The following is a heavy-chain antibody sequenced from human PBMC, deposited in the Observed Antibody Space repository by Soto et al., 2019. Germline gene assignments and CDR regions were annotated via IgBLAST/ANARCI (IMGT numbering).Heavy chain of an antibody. CDR1: GFTFSSYG. CDR2: IWYDGSNK. Sequence: PGGSLRLSCAASGFTFSSYGMHWVRQAPGKGLEWVAVIWYDGSNKYYADSVKGRFTISRDNSKNTLYLQMNSLRAEDTAVYYCARDGSVVVTLDAFDIWGQGTMVTVSS. J-gene: IGHJ3*02. CDR3: ARDGSVVVTLDAFDI. D-gene: IGHD3-22*01. V-gene: IGHV3-33*01.